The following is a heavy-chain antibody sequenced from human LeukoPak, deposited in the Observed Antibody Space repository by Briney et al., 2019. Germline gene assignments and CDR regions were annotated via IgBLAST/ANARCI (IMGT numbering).Heavy chain of an antibody. CDR1: AFTFSSNC. D-gene: IGHD6-13*01. CDR3: ARDRTGYRSSELYYFDY. Sequence: GGSLRLSCAAAAFTFSSNCTKCVSQAPGKGLEWVSSISSSSYIYYADSVKARFTISRDNAKNSVYLKMNSQRDEDTAVYYCARDRTGYRSSELYYFDYWGQGTLVTVTS. V-gene: IGHV3-21*01. CDR2: ISSSSYI. J-gene: IGHJ4*02.